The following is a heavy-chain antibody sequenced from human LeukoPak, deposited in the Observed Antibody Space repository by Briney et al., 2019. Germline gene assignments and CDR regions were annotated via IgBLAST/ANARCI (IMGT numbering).Heavy chain of an antibody. D-gene: IGHD2-21*02. CDR1: GFTFSSYG. Sequence: PGRSLRLSCAASGFTFSSYGMHWVRQAPGKGLEWVAVISYDGSNKYYADSVKGRFTISRDNSKNTLYLQMNSLRAEDTAVYYCAKAPTYCGGDCYSPEYYFDYWGQGTLVTVSS. J-gene: IGHJ4*02. CDR3: AKAPTYCGGDCYSPEYYFDY. CDR2: ISYDGSNK. V-gene: IGHV3-30*18.